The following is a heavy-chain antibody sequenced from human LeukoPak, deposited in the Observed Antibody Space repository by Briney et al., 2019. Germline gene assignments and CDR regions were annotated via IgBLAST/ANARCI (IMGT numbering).Heavy chain of an antibody. D-gene: IGHD6-6*01. CDR1: GYTFTSYD. CDR2: MNPNSGNT. V-gene: IGHV1-8*03. J-gene: IGHJ4*02. CDR3: ARGSPLYSSSSGDY. Sequence: ASVKVSCKASGYTFTSYDINWLRQATGQGLEWMGWMNPNSGNTGYAQKFQGRVTITRNTSISTAYMELSSLRSEDTAVYYCARGSPLYSSSSGDYWGQGTPVTVSS.